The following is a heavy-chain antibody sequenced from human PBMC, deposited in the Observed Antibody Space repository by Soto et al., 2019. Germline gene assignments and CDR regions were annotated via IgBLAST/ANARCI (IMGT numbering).Heavy chain of an antibody. V-gene: IGHV3-23*01. J-gene: IGHJ4*02. CDR1: GFTFSSYA. Sequence: EVQLLESGGGLVQPGGSLRLSCAASGFTFSSYAMSWVRQAPGKWLEWVSAISGSGRSTYYADSVKGRFAISRDNSQNALYLQMNSLRAEDTAVYYCAKSQPLIAARLYYSDYCGQGTLVAVSS. CDR2: ISGSGRST. CDR3: AKSQPLIAARLYYSDY. D-gene: IGHD6-6*01.